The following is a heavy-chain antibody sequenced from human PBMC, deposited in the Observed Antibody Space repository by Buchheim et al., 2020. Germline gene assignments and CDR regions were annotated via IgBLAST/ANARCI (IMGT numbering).Heavy chain of an antibody. D-gene: IGHD5-18*01. Sequence: QVQLVQSGAEVKKPGASVKVSCKASGYTFTSYYMHWVRQAPGQGLEWMGIINPSGGSTSYAQKFQGRVTMTRDTSRSTDYMELSSLRSEDTAVYYCARGIPGGTAMGWPSDYWGQGTL. CDR3: ARGIPGGTAMGWPSDY. V-gene: IGHV1-46*01. J-gene: IGHJ4*02. CDR2: INPSGGST. CDR1: GYTFTSYY.